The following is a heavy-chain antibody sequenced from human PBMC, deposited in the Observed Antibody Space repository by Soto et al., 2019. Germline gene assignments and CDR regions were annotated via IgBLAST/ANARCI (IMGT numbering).Heavy chain of an antibody. CDR1: GFTFSSYA. Sequence: QVQLVESGGGVVQPGRSLRLSCAASGFTFSSYAMHWVRQAPGKGLEWVAVISYDGSNKYYADSVKGRFTISRDNSKNTLYLQMNSLRAEDTAVYYCARGTGYSRAILDPWGQGTLVTVSS. D-gene: IGHD6-25*01. J-gene: IGHJ5*02. CDR2: ISYDGSNK. CDR3: ARGTGYSRAILDP. V-gene: IGHV3-30-3*01.